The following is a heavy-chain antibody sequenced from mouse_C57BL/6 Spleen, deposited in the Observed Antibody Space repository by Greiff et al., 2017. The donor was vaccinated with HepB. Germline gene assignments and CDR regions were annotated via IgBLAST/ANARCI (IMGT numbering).Heavy chain of an antibody. Sequence: EVKVVESGGGLVKPGGSLKLSCAASGFTFSDYGMHWVRQAPEKGLEWVAYISSGSSTIYYADTVKGRFTISRDNAKNTLFLQMTSLRSEDTAMYYCASGDYYAMDYWGQGTSVTVSS. CDR1: GFTFSDYG. CDR3: ASGDYYAMDY. CDR2: ISSGSSTI. V-gene: IGHV5-17*01. J-gene: IGHJ4*01.